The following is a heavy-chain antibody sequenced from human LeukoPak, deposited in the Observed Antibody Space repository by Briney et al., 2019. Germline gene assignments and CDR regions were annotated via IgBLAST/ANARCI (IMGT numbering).Heavy chain of an antibody. V-gene: IGHV3-11*04. J-gene: IGHJ6*03. Sequence: LSLTCTVSGYSISSGYHWGWIRQPPGKGLEWVSYISSSGSTIYYADSVKGRFTISRDNAKNSLYLQMNSLRAEDTAVYYCARDTDQYYDSSGYPEYMDVWGKGTTVTISS. CDR2: ISSSGSTI. CDR1: GYSISSGYH. D-gene: IGHD3-22*01. CDR3: ARDTDQYYDSSGYPEYMDV.